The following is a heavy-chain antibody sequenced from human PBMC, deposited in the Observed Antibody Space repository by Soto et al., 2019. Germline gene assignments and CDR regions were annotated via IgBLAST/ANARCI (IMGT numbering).Heavy chain of an antibody. CDR3: ASWHESGYYGFDY. J-gene: IGHJ4*02. V-gene: IGHV1-46*03. Sequence: GASVKVSCKACGYIFTSHYIHWVRQAPGQGLEWMGIINPTGGGTSYAQKFQGRVTITADESTSTAYMELSSLRSEDTAVYYCASWHESGYYGFDYWGQGTLVTVSS. CDR1: GYIFTSHY. D-gene: IGHD3-3*01. CDR2: INPTGGGT.